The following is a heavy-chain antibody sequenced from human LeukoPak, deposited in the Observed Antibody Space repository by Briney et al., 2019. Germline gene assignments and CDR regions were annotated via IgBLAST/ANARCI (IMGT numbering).Heavy chain of an antibody. CDR2: IYHSGST. J-gene: IGHJ4*02. CDR1: GGSIRSYY. D-gene: IGHD5-24*01. CDR3: ARDQGRDGYNLGAFDY. Sequence: SETLSLTCSVSGGSIRSYYWSWIRQPPGKGLEWIGYIYHSGSTYYNPSLKSRVTISVDRSKNQFSLKLSSVTAADTAVYYCARDQGRDGYNLGAFDYWGQGTLVTVSS. V-gene: IGHV4-59*12.